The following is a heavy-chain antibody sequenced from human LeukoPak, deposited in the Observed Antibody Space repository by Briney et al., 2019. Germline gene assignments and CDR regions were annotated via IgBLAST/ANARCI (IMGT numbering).Heavy chain of an antibody. J-gene: IGHJ4*02. D-gene: IGHD6-13*01. V-gene: IGHV5-51*01. CDR3: ARQSPEGMTGGDY. CDR2: IYPGDSDT. CDR1: GYSFSNYC. Sequence: PGESLKISCKCSGYSFSNYCVAWVRQMPGKGLEWMGIIYPGDSDTRYSPSFQGQVTISADKSISTAYLQWSSLKASDTAMYYCARQSPEGMTGGDYWGQGTLVTVSS.